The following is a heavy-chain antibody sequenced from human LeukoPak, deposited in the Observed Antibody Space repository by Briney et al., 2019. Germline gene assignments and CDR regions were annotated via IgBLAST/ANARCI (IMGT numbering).Heavy chain of an antibody. D-gene: IGHD2-15*01. CDR1: GFTFSIYG. Sequence: GGSLRLSCAASGFTFSIYGMSWVRQAPGKGLEWVSAISGSGGSTYYADSVKGRFTISRDNSKNTLYLQMNSLRAEDTAVYYCAREGVVVAATPNYYYYYMDVWGKGTTVTISS. V-gene: IGHV3-23*01. CDR2: ISGSGGST. CDR3: AREGVVVAATPNYYYYYMDV. J-gene: IGHJ6*03.